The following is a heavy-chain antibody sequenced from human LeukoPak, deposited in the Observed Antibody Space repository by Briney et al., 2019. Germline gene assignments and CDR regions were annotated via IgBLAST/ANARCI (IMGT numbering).Heavy chain of an antibody. V-gene: IGHV1-2*04. J-gene: IGHJ5*02. CDR3: ARGTLYGSGSYRTPFDP. CDR2: INPNSGGT. CDR1: GGTFSSYA. Sequence: ASVKVSCKASGGTFSSYAISWVRQAPGQGLEWMGWINPNSGGTNYAQKFQGWVTMTRDTSISTAYMELSRLRSDDTAVYYCARGTLYGSGSYRTPFDPWGQGTLVTVSS. D-gene: IGHD3-10*01.